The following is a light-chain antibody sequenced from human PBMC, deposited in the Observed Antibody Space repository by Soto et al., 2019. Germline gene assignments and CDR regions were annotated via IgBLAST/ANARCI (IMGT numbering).Light chain of an antibody. CDR2: DAS. V-gene: IGKV3-11*01. CDR3: QQRSNWPIT. J-gene: IGKJ5*01. CDR1: QSVSSY. Sequence: EIGLTQAPTTLFLCPGEGASLCFRATQSVSSYLAWYQQKPGQAPRLLIYDASNRATGIPARFSGSGSGTDFTPTITSLEPEHFAVYSCQQRSNWPITFGQGTRLEIK.